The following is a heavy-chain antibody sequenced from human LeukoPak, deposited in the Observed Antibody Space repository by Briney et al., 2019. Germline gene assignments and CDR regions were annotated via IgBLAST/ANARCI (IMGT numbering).Heavy chain of an antibody. CDR2: IYYSGNT. Sequence: SETLSLTCTVSGGSISTDYYDWGWIRQPPGKGLEWIGSIYYSGNTYYNPSLMSLKSRVTISVDTSKNQFSLKLTSVTAADTAVYYCARVPEGYDYVWGSYRYNGHDAFDIWGQGTMVTVSS. CDR1: GGSISTDYYD. D-gene: IGHD3-16*02. V-gene: IGHV4-39*01. J-gene: IGHJ3*02. CDR3: ARVPEGYDYVWGSYRYNGHDAFDI.